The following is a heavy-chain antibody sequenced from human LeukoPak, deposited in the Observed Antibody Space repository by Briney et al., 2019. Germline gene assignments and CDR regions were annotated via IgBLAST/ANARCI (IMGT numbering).Heavy chain of an antibody. V-gene: IGHV4-39*07. CDR2: IYYSGST. D-gene: IGHD7-27*01. Sequence: PSETLSLTCTVSGGSISSSSYYWGWIRQPPGKGLVWIGSIYYSGSTYYNPSLKSRVTISVDTSKNQFSLKLSSVTAADTAVYYCARSTELGAVDYWGQGTLVTVSS. CDR3: ARSTELGAVDY. J-gene: IGHJ4*02. CDR1: GGSISSSSYY.